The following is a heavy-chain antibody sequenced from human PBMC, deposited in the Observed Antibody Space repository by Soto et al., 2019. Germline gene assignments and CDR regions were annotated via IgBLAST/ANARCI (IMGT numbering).Heavy chain of an antibody. V-gene: IGHV1-2*02. CDR1: GYTFIDYY. CDR3: ARDYFDRSGLYGMAL. D-gene: IGHD3-22*01. CDR2: INPDTDDT. Sequence: QLLQSGAEVRKPGASVKVSCKASGYTFIDYYMHWVRQAPGQGLEWMGWINPDTDDTHYAQKFQGRLIMTRDTSINTVYMELSRLTSDDTAVYYCARDYFDRSGLYGMALWGQGTTVTVSS. J-gene: IGHJ6*02.